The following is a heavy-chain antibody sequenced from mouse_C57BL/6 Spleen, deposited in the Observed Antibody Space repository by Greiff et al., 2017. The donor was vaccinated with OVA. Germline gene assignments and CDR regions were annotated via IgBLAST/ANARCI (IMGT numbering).Heavy chain of an antibody. CDR2: IYPGDGDT. CDR3: AIITTVVAPYYFDY. J-gene: IGHJ2*01. D-gene: IGHD1-1*01. CDR1: GYAFSSSW. V-gene: IGHV1-82*01. Sequence: QVQLKQSGPELVKPGASVKISCKASGYAFSSSWMNWVKQRPGKGLEWIGRIYPGDGDTNYNGKFKGKATLTADKSSSTAYMQLSSLTSEDSAVYFCAIITTVVAPYYFDYWGQGTTLTVSS.